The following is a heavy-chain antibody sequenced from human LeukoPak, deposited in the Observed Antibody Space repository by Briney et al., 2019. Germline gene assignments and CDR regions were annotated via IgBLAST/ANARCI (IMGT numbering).Heavy chain of an antibody. CDR1: GFTFSSYA. V-gene: IGHV3-23*01. CDR3: AKDPGYDYGDFDI. J-gene: IGHJ3*02. CDR2: ISSSGSGGST. Sequence: GGSLRLSCAASGFTFSSYAMSWVRQAPGKGLEWVSGISSSGSGGSTYYADSVKGRFTISRDNSKNTLYLQMNSLRAEDTAVYYCAKDPGYDYGDFDIWGQGTMVTVSS. D-gene: IGHD4-17*01.